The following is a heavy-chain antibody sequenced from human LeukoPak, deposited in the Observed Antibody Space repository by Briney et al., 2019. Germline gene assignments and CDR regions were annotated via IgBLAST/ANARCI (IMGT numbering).Heavy chain of an antibody. CDR3: APPLRDY. CDR2: ISYDGSNK. V-gene: IGHV3-30*03. CDR1: GFTFSSYG. J-gene: IGHJ4*02. Sequence: GRSLRLSCAASGFTFSSYGMHWVRQAPGKGLEWVAVISYDGSNKYYADSVKGRFTISRDNSKNTLYLQMNSLRAEDTAVYYCAPPLRDYWGQGTLVTVSS.